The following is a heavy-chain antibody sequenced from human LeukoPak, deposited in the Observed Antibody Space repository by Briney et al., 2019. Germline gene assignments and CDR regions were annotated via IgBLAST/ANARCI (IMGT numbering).Heavy chain of an antibody. D-gene: IGHD5-12*01. V-gene: IGHV1-46*01. J-gene: IGHJ4*02. CDR1: GYSLTNYY. CDR2: INPSGGST. Sequence: GASVKVSCKAFGYSLTNYYVRWVRQATGQGLEWMGEINPSGGSTSYAQKFQGRITVTRDTYTNTVYMDLSSLRSEDTATYYCARGAPTTRIGAGRFDYWGQGSLLTVAS. CDR3: ARGAPTTRIGAGRFDY.